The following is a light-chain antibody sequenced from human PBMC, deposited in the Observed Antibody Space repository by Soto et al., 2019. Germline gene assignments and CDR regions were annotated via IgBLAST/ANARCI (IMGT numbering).Light chain of an antibody. J-gene: IGLJ3*02. V-gene: IGLV2-23*01. CDR3: CSYAGISTWV. Sequence: QSALTQPASVSGSPGQSITISCTGTSSDVGSYNLVSWYQQHPGKAPKLMIFEGSKWPSGVSNRFSGSKSGNTASLTISGLQAEDEAYYYCCSYAGISTWVFGGGTQLTVL. CDR2: EGS. CDR1: SSDVGSYNL.